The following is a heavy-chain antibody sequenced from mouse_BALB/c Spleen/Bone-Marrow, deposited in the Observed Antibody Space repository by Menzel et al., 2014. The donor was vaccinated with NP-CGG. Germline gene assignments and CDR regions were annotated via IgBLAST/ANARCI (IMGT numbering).Heavy chain of an antibody. CDR2: SRNKANDYTT. CDR1: GFTFSDFY. CDR3: ARDYYYGAMDY. J-gene: IGHJ4*01. V-gene: IGHV7-1*02. Sequence: DVQLVESGGGLVQPGGSLRLSCAASGFTFSDFYMEWVRQPPGKRLEWIAASRNKANDYTTEYSASVKGRFIVSRDTSQSILYLQMNALRAEDTAIYYCARDYYYGAMDYWGQGTSVTVSS. D-gene: IGHD1-1*01.